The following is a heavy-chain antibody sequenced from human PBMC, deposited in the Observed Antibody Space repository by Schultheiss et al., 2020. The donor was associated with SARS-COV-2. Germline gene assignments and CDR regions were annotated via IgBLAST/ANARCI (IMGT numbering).Heavy chain of an antibody. D-gene: IGHD6-13*01. CDR1: GGSISSGGYY. CDR2: IYYSGST. V-gene: IGHV4-31*03. Sequence: SETLSLTCTVSGGSISSGGYYWSWIRQHPGKGLEWIGYIYYSGSTYYNPSLKSRVTISVDTSKNQFSLKLNSVTAADTAVYYCASTSIAAAGKVDYWGQGTLVTVSS. J-gene: IGHJ4*02. CDR3: ASTSIAAAGKVDY.